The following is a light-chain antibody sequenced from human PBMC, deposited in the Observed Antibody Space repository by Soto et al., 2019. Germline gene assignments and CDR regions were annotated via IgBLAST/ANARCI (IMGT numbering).Light chain of an antibody. CDR1: QSVSSN. J-gene: IGKJ1*01. Sequence: EIVMTQSPGTLSASPGERATLSCRASQSVSSNLAWYQQTPGQAPRLLIYAVSTRATGIPARFSGSGSGTEFTLTISSLQSEDFAVYYCQQYNNWPHTFGQGTKVEIK. CDR3: QQYNNWPHT. CDR2: AVS. V-gene: IGKV3-15*01.